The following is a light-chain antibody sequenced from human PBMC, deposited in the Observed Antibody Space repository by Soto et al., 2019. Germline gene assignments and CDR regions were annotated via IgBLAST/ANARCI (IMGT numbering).Light chain of an antibody. CDR1: QSVSSN. CDR2: GAS. CDR3: QQYDNWPPWP. Sequence: EIVMTQSPATLSVSPGERATLSCRASQSVSSNLAWYQQKPGQAPRLLIYGASTRATGISARFSGSGSGTEFTLTISSLQSEDFAFYYCQQYDNWPPWPFGQGTKVDIK. V-gene: IGKV3-15*01. J-gene: IGKJ1*01.